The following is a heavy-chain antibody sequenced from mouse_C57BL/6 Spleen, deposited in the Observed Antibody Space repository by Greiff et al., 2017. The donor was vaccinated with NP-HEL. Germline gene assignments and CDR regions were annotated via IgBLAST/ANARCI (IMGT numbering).Heavy chain of an antibody. CDR3: ARREGLGAMDY. CDR2: INPSTGGT. D-gene: IGHD3-1*01. J-gene: IGHJ4*01. V-gene: IGHV1-42*01. Sequence: EVKLQESGPELVKPGASVKISCKASGYSFTGYYMNWVKQSPEKSLEWIGEINPSTGGTTYNQKFKAKATLTVDKSSSTAYMQLKSLTSEDSAVYYCARREGLGAMDYWGQGTSVTVSS. CDR1: GYSFTGYY.